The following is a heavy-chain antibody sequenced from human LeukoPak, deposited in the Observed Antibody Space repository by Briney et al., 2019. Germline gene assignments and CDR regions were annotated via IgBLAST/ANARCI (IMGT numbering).Heavy chain of an antibody. CDR1: GFTFSSYG. V-gene: IGHV3-30*02. J-gene: IGHJ4*02. Sequence: GGSLRLSCAASGFTFSSYGMHWVRQAPGKGLEWVAFIRYDGSNKYYADSVKGRFTISRDNSKNTLYLQMNSLRAEDTAVYYCAKDRAGVYISGWYAYIDYWGQGTLVTVSS. D-gene: IGHD6-19*01. CDR2: IRYDGSNK. CDR3: AKDRAGVYISGWYAYIDY.